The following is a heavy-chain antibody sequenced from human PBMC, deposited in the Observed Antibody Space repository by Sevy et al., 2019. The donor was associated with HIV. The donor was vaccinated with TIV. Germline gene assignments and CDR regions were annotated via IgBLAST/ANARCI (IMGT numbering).Heavy chain of an antibody. D-gene: IGHD6-6*01. Sequence: SETLSLTCTVSGDSISSYYWSWIRQPPGKGLEWIGYIFYNGITNYNPSLKSRVTISVDTSKNQFSLKLSSVTASDTTVYYCARSIAAPRGMDVWGQGTTVTVSS. J-gene: IGHJ6*02. CDR3: ARSIAAPRGMDV. CDR2: IFYNGIT. V-gene: IGHV4-59*01. CDR1: GDSISSYY.